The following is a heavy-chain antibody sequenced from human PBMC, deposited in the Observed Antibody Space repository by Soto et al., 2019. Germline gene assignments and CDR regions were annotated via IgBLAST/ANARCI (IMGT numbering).Heavy chain of an antibody. D-gene: IGHD3-3*01. J-gene: IGHJ4*02. CDR3: ARAGTYYDFWSGYSVYFDY. Sequence: PGGSLRLSCAASGFTFSSYWMSWVRQAPGKGLEWVANIKQDGSEKYYVDSVKGRFTISRDNAKNSLYLQMNSLRAEDTAVYYCARAGTYYDFWSGYSVYFDYWGQGTLVTVSS. CDR1: GFTFSSYW. CDR2: IKQDGSEK. V-gene: IGHV3-7*01.